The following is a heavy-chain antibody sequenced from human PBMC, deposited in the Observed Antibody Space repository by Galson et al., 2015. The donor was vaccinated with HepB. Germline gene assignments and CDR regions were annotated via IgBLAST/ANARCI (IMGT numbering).Heavy chain of an antibody. J-gene: IGHJ3*02. CDR2: TYYRSKWYN. D-gene: IGHD6-13*01. CDR1: GDSVSSNSAA. V-gene: IGHV6-1*01. Sequence: CAISGDSVSSNSAAWNWIRQSPSRGLEWLGRTYYRSKWYNDYAVSVKSRITINPDTSKNQFSLQLNSVTPEDTAVYYCAGCRGEQQLVEGIFDIWGQGTMVTVSS. CDR3: AGCRGEQQLVEGIFDI.